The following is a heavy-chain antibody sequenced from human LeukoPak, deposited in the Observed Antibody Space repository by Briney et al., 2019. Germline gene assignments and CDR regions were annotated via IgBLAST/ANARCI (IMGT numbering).Heavy chain of an antibody. CDR2: IIPIFGTA. J-gene: IGHJ4*02. D-gene: IGHD3-10*01. CDR3: ASFYGSGSYQKDPRSYYFDY. CDR1: GGTFSTYA. V-gene: IGHV1-69*13. Sequence: SVKVSCKASGGTFSTYAISWVRQAPGQGLEWMGGIIPIFGTANYAQKFQGRVTITADESTSTAYMELSSLRSEDTAVYYCASFYGSGSYQKDPRSYYFDYWGQGTLVTVSS.